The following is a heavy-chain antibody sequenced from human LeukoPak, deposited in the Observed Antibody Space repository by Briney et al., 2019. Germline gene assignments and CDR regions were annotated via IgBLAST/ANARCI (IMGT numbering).Heavy chain of an antibody. CDR2: INHSGST. V-gene: IGHV4-34*01. Sequence: PSETLSLTCVVYGGSFSGYYWSWIRQPPGKGLEWIGEINHSGSTNYNPSLKSRVTISVDTSKNQFSLKLNSVTAADTAVYYCARHELLWFGEFPYYFDYWGQGTLVTVSS. CDR1: GGSFSGYY. CDR3: ARHELLWFGEFPYYFDY. D-gene: IGHD3-10*01. J-gene: IGHJ4*02.